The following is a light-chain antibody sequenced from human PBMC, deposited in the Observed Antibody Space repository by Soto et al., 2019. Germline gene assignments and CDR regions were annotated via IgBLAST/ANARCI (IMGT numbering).Light chain of an antibody. CDR2: DVS. CDR1: SSDIGGYDY. Sequence: QSALTQPASVSGSPGQSITISCTGTSSDIGGYDYVSWYQQHPGKAPELMICDVSNRPSGVSNRFSGSKSGNTASLTISGLQAEDEADYYCSSYTSSSTLVFGGGTKLTVL. V-gene: IGLV2-14*01. CDR3: SSYTSSSTLV. J-gene: IGLJ2*01.